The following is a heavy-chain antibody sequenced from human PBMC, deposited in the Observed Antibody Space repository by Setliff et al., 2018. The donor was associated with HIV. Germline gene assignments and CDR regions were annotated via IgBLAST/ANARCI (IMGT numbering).Heavy chain of an antibody. V-gene: IGHV1-46*01. D-gene: IGHD3-3*01. Sequence: ASVKVSCKASGYTFTSYYMHWVRQAPGQGLEGMGIINPSGGSTRYAQKFQGRVTMTRDTSMSTVYMELSSLRSEDTAVYYCARDGYYNSWSGYGYYYYYMDVWGKGTTVTVSS. CDR2: INPSGGST. CDR1: GYTFTSYY. CDR3: ARDGYYNSWSGYGYYYYYMDV. J-gene: IGHJ6*03.